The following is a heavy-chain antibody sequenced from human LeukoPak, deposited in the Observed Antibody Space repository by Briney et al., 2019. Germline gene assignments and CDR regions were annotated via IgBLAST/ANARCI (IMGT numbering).Heavy chain of an antibody. CDR3: ARDPPIGGADVFDI. D-gene: IGHD3-10*01. Sequence: ASVKVSCKAAGYTFTGYYMHWVRQAPGQGLEWMGWINPNSGGTNYAQKFQGRVTMTRETSISTAYMELSRLTSDDTAVYYCARDPPIGGADVFDIWGQGTMVTVSS. CDR2: INPNSGGT. V-gene: IGHV1-2*02. CDR1: GYTFTGYY. J-gene: IGHJ3*02.